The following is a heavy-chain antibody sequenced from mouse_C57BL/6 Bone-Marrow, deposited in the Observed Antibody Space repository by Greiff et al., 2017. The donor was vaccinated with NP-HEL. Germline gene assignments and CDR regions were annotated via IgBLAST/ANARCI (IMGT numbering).Heavy chain of an antibody. CDR2: SRNKANDYTT. V-gene: IGHV7-1*01. Sequence: EVQRVESGGGLVQSGRSLRLSCATSGFTFSDFYMEWVRQAPGKGLEWIAASRNKANDYTTEYSASVKGRFIVSRDTSQSILYLQMNALRAEDTAIYYCARDDGNYSFAYWGQGTLVTVSA. J-gene: IGHJ3*01. D-gene: IGHD2-1*01. CDR1: GFTFSDFY. CDR3: ARDDGNYSFAY.